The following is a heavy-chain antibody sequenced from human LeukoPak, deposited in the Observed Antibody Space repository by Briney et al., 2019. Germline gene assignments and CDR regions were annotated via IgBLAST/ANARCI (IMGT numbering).Heavy chain of an antibody. CDR2: IYYSGST. CDR1: GGSISSYY. J-gene: IGHJ4*02. D-gene: IGHD3-9*01. V-gene: IGHV4-59*01. CDR3: ARVQESQIDYYFDY. Sequence: TSSETLSLTCTVSGGSISSYYWSWIRQPPGKGLEWIGYIYYSGSTNYNPSLKSRVTISVDTSKNQFSLKLSSVTAADTAVYYCARVQESQIDYYFDYWGQGTLVTVSS.